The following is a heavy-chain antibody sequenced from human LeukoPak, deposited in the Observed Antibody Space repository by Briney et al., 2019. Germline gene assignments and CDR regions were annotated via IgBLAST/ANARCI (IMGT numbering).Heavy chain of an antibody. Sequence: GGSLRLSCVASGFTFSSYWMTWVRQAPGKGLEWLANVKEDGSIQYYLDSVRGRFTISRDNAKTSVYLQLNSLRADDTAVYYCARDVWTGVAVSDYWGQGTLVTVSS. J-gene: IGHJ4*02. CDR1: GFTFSSYW. CDR2: VKEDGSIQ. D-gene: IGHD6-19*01. V-gene: IGHV3-7*01. CDR3: ARDVWTGVAVSDY.